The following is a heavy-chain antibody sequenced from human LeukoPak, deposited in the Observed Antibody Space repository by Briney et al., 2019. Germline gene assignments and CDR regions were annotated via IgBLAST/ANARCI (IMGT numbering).Heavy chain of an antibody. Sequence: TGGSLRLSCAASGFTFSSYAMSWVRQAPGKGLEWVSAISGSGGSTYYADSVKGRFTISRDNSKNTLYLQMNSLRAEDTAVYYCAKVDPRVSYGYGFDYWGQGTLVTVSS. V-gene: IGHV3-23*01. CDR1: GFTFSSYA. D-gene: IGHD5-18*01. J-gene: IGHJ4*01. CDR2: ISGSGGST. CDR3: AKVDPRVSYGYGFDY.